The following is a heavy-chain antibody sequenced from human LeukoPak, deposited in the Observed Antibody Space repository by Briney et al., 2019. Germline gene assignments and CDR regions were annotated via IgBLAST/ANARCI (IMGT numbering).Heavy chain of an antibody. Sequence: SETLSLTCTVYGGSISSYYWSWIRQPPGKGLEWIGYIYYSGRTNYNPSLKSRVTISVDTSKNQFSLKLSSVAAADTAVYYCARLAVCGGDCFAFDIWGQGTMVTVSS. D-gene: IGHD2-21*02. CDR1: GGSISSYY. V-gene: IGHV4-59*01. CDR2: IYYSGRT. J-gene: IGHJ3*02. CDR3: ARLAVCGGDCFAFDI.